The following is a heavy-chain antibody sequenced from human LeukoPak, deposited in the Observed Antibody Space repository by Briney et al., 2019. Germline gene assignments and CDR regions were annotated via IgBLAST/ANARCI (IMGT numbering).Heavy chain of an antibody. CDR2: INHSGST. CDR3: ARGRIRAYSSSNRFDY. CDR1: SGSISSSNYY. J-gene: IGHJ4*02. D-gene: IGHD6-13*01. Sequence: SETLSLTCTVSSGSISSSNYYWSWIRQPPGKGLEWIGEINHSGSTNYNPSLKSRVTISVDTSKNQFSLKLSSVTAADTAVYYCARGRIRAYSSSNRFDYWGQGTLVTVSS. V-gene: IGHV4-39*07.